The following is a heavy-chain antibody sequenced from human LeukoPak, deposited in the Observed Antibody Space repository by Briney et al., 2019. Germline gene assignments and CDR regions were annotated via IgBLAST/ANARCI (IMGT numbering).Heavy chain of an antibody. CDR1: GGTFSSYA. CDR3: ARASAGASRFIGGVFDY. Sequence: SVKVSCKASGGTFSSYAISWVRQAPGQGLEWMGGIIPIFGTANYAQKFQGRVTITADESTSTAYMELSSLRSEDTAVYYCARASAGASRFIGGVFDYWGQGTLVTVSS. V-gene: IGHV1-69*13. CDR2: IIPIFGTA. J-gene: IGHJ4*02. D-gene: IGHD6-13*01.